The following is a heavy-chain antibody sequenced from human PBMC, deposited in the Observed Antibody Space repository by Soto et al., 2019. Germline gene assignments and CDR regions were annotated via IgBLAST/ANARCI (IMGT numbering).Heavy chain of an antibody. Sequence: GASVKVSCKASGYTFTAYFMHWVRQAPGQGLEWIGIINPSGGSTNYAQKFQGRVALTWDTSTSTVYMDLSSLRSDDTAVYYCARAPFSSSSFFFDYWGRGTLVTVS. CDR2: INPSGGST. D-gene: IGHD6-6*01. J-gene: IGHJ4*02. CDR3: ARAPFSSSSFFFDY. V-gene: IGHV1-46*01. CDR1: GYTFTAYF.